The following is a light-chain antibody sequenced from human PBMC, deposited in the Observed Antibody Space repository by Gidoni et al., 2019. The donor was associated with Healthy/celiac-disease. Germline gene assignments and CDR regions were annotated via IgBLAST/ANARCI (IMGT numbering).Light chain of an antibody. CDR3: LQDYNYPWT. Sequence: AIQMTQSPSSLSASVGDRVTITCRASQGIRNDLGWYQQKPGKAPKLLNYAASSLQSGVPSMFSGSGSGTDFTLTISSLQPEDFATYYCLQDYNYPWTFGQGTKVEIK. J-gene: IGKJ1*01. CDR1: QGIRND. V-gene: IGKV1-6*01. CDR2: AAS.